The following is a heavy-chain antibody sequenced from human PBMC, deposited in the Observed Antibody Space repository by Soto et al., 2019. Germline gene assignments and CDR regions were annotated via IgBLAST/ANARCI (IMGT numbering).Heavy chain of an antibody. V-gene: IGHV3-30-3*01. D-gene: IGHD6-19*01. J-gene: IGHJ4*02. CDR1: GFTFSRAA. Sequence: QVQLVESGGGVVQPGRSLRLSCAASGFTFSRAAMHWVRQAPGKGLEWVAVMSYDGNNEYYADSVKGRFTISRDNSKNTLYLQMNSLRDDDPAVYCCARGLSTSGWYQADWGQGTLVTVSS. CDR2: MSYDGNNE. CDR3: ARGLSTSGWYQAD.